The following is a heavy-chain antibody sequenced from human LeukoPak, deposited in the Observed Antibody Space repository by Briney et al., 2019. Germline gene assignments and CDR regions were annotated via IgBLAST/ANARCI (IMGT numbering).Heavy chain of an antibody. CDR2: INHSGNT. J-gene: IGHJ5*02. CDR3: VTEPGYCTGGRFYWGWFDP. CDR1: GGSFSGYY. D-gene: IGHD2-8*02. Sequence: PSETLSLTCAVYGGSFSGYYLSWIRQAPGKGLEWIWEINHSGNTNYCPSHKSCVTISVDLSKNPFSLKLSSVTAAETAVYYCVTEPGYCTGGRFYWGWFDPWGQGTLVTVSS. V-gene: IGHV4-34*01.